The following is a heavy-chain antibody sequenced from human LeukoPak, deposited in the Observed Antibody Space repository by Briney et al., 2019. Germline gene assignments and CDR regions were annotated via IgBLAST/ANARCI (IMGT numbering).Heavy chain of an antibody. CDR2: IDWDDDK. D-gene: IGHD6-19*01. J-gene: IGHJ5*02. CDR1: RFSLSTSGIC. CDR3: ARTRISVAATGLTP. Sequence: DSGPGLLKATQTLTLTRTFSRFSLSTSGICVSWIRQPPGKALEWLARIDWDDDKYYSTSLKTRLTISKDTSKNEVVLTMTNMDPVDTATYYCARTRISVAATGLTPWGKGPLVTVSS. V-gene: IGHV2-70*11.